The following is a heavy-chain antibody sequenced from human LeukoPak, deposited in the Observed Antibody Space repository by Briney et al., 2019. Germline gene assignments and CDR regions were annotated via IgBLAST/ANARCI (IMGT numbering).Heavy chain of an antibody. V-gene: IGHV1-2*06. D-gene: IGHD2-8*01. CDR3: ARNAIPFDY. CDR1: GYTFTGYY. CDR2: INPNSGGT. J-gene: IGHJ4*02. Sequence: ASVEVSCKASGYTFTGYYMHWVRQAPGQGLEWMGRINPNSGGTNYAQKFRGRVTMTRDTSIGTASMELSRLRSDDTAAYYCARNAIPFDYWGQGTLVTVSS.